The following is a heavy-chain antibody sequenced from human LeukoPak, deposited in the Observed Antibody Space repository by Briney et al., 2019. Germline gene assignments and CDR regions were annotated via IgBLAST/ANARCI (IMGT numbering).Heavy chain of an antibody. CDR1: GFTFSSYA. Sequence: PGGSLRLSCAASGFTFSSYAMSWVRQAPGKGLEWVSAISGSGGSTYYADSVKGRFTISRDNSKNTLYLQMNSLRAEDTAVYYCARDGRSSWEVSYAFDIWGQGTMVTVSS. V-gene: IGHV3-23*01. CDR3: ARDGRSSWEVSYAFDI. J-gene: IGHJ3*02. CDR2: ISGSGGST. D-gene: IGHD6-13*01.